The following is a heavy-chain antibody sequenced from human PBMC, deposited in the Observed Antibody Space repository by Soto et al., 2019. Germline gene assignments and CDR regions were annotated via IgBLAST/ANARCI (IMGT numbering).Heavy chain of an antibody. V-gene: IGHV4-59*01. CDR1: GDSIGDNS. Sequence: LSLTCTVSGDSIGDNSWSWIRQPPGKGLEWIGYMYYSGSTAYNPSLKSRVTISADTPTSRFFLKLTPVTAADTAVYYCARDHGRESGASWNYWGWGDWGQGPTV. CDR3: ARDHGRESGASWNYWGWGD. J-gene: IGHJ6*02. CDR2: MYYSGST. D-gene: IGHD1-7*01.